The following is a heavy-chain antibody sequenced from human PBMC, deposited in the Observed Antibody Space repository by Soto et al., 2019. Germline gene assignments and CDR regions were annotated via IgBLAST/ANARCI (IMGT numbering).Heavy chain of an antibody. D-gene: IGHD6-13*01. V-gene: IGHV3-23*01. J-gene: IGHJ3*02. CDR2: VSGSGGST. CDR3: AKDRYSSSWYGGAFEI. CDR1: GFIFSSYA. Sequence: EVQLLESGGGLVQPGGSLRLSCAASGFIFSSYAMNWVRQAPGKGLEWVSVVSGSGGSTYYADSVKGRFTISRDNSKNTLYLQMNSLRAEDTAVYYCAKDRYSSSWYGGAFEIWGQGTMVTVSS.